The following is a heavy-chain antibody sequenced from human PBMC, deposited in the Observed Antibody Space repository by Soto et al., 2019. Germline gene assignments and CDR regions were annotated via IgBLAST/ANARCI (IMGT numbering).Heavy chain of an antibody. J-gene: IGHJ3*02. D-gene: IGHD5-18*01. V-gene: IGHV1-46*01. CDR3: ARVISGYSYGQPADAFDI. CDR2: INPSGGST. CDR1: GYTFTSYY. Sequence: QVQLVQSGAEVKKPGASVKVSCKASGYTFTSYYMHWVRQAPGQGLEWMGIINPSGGSTSYAQKFQGRVTMTRDTSTSTVYMELSSLRSEDTAVYYCARVISGYSYGQPADAFDIWGQGTMVTVSS.